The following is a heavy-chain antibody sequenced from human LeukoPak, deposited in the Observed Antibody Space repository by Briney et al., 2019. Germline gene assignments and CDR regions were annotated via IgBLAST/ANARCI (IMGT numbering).Heavy chain of an antibody. J-gene: IGHJ3*02. V-gene: IGHV3-66*01. CDR2: IYIGGST. CDR1: GLTVSSNY. Sequence: GGSLRPSCAPSGLTVSSNYISSVSQPPGNGRGWGSFIYIGGSTYYADSVKGRFTISTDNSKNTLYLHMNSLRAEGTAVYYCAIAGVYDSSGSPAFDIWGQGTMFTFSS. D-gene: IGHD3-22*01. CDR3: AIAGVYDSSGSPAFDI.